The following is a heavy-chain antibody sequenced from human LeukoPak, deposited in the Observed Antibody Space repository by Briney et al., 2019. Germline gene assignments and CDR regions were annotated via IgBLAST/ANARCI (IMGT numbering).Heavy chain of an antibody. V-gene: IGHV4-34*01. Sequence: PSETLSLTCAVYGGSFSGYYWSWIRQPPGKGMEWIGEINHSGSTNYNVSLKSRVTISVDTSKNQVSLKLRSVTAADTAVYYCARGEPLRLGELDYFDPWGQGTLVTVSS. CDR2: INHSGST. CDR3: ARGEPLRLGELDYFDP. CDR1: GGSFSGYY. D-gene: IGHD3-16*01. J-gene: IGHJ5*02.